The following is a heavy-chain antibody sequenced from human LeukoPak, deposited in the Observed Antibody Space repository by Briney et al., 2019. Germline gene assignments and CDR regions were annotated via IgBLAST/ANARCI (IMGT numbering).Heavy chain of an antibody. CDR1: GYRFTGYY. CDR2: IDPNSGGT. CDR3: ARETAFAVAGPLDY. J-gene: IGHJ4*02. Sequence: GASVKVSCKPSGYRFTGYYIHWVRQAPGQGLEWMGWIDPNSGGTNYAQKFQGGVSLTRDTSVSTVHMDLTRLRSDDTAIYYCARETAFAVAGPLDYWGQGTLVTVSS. D-gene: IGHD6-19*01. V-gene: IGHV1-2*02.